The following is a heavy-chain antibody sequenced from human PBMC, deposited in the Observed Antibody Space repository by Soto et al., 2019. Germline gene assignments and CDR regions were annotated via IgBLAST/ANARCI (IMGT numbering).Heavy chain of an antibody. V-gene: IGHV4-59*12. CDR2: MHYSGNT. J-gene: IGHJ4*02. CDR3: ARGGEYDSSGYYYNVLDY. D-gene: IGHD3-22*01. Sequence: SETLSLTCSVSGGSISRYYCSWVRQPPGKGLEWIGHMHYSGNTRYNPSLKSRATVSLDTSKNQFSLKLSSVTAADTAVYYCARGGEYDSSGYYYNVLDYWGQGTLVTVSS. CDR1: GGSISRYY.